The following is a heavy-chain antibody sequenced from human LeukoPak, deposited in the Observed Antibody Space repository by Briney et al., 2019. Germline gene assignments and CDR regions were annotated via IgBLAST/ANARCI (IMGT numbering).Heavy chain of an antibody. J-gene: IGHJ4*02. CDR1: GFTFSNYA. Sequence: GGPLRLSCAASGFTFSNYAMSWVRQAPGKGLEWVSVISGSGGSTYYADSVKGRFTISRDNSKDTLYLQMNSLRAEDTAVYYCARDQLSPLYSSSWYRYWGQGTLVTVSS. CDR2: ISGSGGST. CDR3: ARDQLSPLYSSSWYRY. D-gene: IGHD6-13*01. V-gene: IGHV3-23*01.